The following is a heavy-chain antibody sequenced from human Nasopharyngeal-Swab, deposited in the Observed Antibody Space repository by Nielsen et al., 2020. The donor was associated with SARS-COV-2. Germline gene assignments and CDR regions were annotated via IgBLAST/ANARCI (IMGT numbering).Heavy chain of an antibody. CDR3: AREARGGWYSFDY. D-gene: IGHD6-19*01. Sequence: GESLKISCAASGFTFSSYWMSWVRQAPGKGLEWVANIKQDGSEKYYVDSVKGRFTISRENAKNSLYLQMNSPRAGDTAVYYCAREARGGWYSFDYWGQGTLVTVSS. J-gene: IGHJ4*02. V-gene: IGHV3-7*01. CDR1: GFTFSSYW. CDR2: IKQDGSEK.